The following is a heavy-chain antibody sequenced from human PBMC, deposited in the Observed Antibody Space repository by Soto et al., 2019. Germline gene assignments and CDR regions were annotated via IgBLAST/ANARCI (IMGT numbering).Heavy chain of an antibody. Sequence: GGSLRLSCAASGVTFSSYWMSWVRQAPGKGLEWVANIKQDGSEKYYVDSVKGRFTISRDNAKNSLYLQMNSPRAEDTAVYYCARDGRVYCSGGSCYSIYWGQGTLVTVSS. CDR2: IKQDGSEK. CDR1: GVTFSSYW. V-gene: IGHV3-7*01. CDR3: ARDGRVYCSGGSCYSIY. J-gene: IGHJ4*02. D-gene: IGHD2-15*01.